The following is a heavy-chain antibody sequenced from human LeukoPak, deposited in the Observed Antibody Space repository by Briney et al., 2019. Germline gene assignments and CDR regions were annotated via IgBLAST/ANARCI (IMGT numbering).Heavy chain of an antibody. Sequence: PSETLSLTCTVSGGSISSSSYYWGWIRQPPGKGLEWIGSIYYSGSTYYNPSLKSRVTISVDTSKNQFSLKLTSVTAADTAVYYCARHGHQQYYYMDVWGKGTTVTVSS. J-gene: IGHJ6*03. CDR3: ARHGHQQYYYMDV. CDR2: IYYSGST. V-gene: IGHV4-39*01. CDR1: GGSISSSSYY.